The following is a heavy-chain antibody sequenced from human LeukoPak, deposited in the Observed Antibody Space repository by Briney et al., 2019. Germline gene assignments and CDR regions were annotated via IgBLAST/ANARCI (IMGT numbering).Heavy chain of an antibody. Sequence: SETLSITCTVSGGSISSGGYYWSWIRQHPGKGLEWIGYIYYSGSTYYNPSLKSRVTISVDTSKNQFSLKLSSVTAADTAVYYCARGEWLRLRGNNWFDPWGQGTLVTVSS. J-gene: IGHJ5*02. D-gene: IGHD5-12*01. V-gene: IGHV4-31*03. CDR2: IYYSGST. CDR1: GGSISSGGYY. CDR3: ARGEWLRLRGNNWFDP.